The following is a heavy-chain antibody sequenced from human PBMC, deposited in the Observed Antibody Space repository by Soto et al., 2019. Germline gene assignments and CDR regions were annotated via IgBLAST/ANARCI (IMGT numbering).Heavy chain of an antibody. V-gene: IGHV6-1*01. CDR1: GDSVSSNSAA. D-gene: IGHD3-10*01. CDR3: AREVSPPVVNTMVRGVMGFDY. CDR2: TYYRSKWYN. J-gene: IGHJ4*02. Sequence: QSQTLSLTCAISGDSVSSNSAAWNWIRQSPSRGLEWLGRTYYRSKWYNDYAVSVKSRITINPDTSKNQFSLQLNSVTPEDTAVYYCAREVSPPVVNTMVRGVMGFDYWGQGTLVTVSS.